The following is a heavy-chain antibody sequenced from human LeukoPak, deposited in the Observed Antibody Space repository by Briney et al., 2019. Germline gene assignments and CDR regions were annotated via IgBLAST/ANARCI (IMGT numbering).Heavy chain of an antibody. CDR3: AGYSCSSSRPVDY. V-gene: IGHV4-59*12. Sequence: SETLSLTCTVSGGSISSYYWSWIRQPPGKGLEWIGYIYYSGSTNYNPSLKSRVTISVDTSKNQFSLKLSSVTAADTAVYYCAGYSCSSSRPVDYWGQGTLVTVSS. CDR2: IYYSGST. J-gene: IGHJ4*02. CDR1: GGSISSYY. D-gene: IGHD6-13*01.